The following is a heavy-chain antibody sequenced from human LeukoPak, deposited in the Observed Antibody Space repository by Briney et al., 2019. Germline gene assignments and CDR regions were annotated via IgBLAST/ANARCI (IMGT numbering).Heavy chain of an antibody. D-gene: IGHD3-10*02. CDR2: ISGSGGNT. CDR1: GFTFSNSA. J-gene: IGHJ6*04. Sequence: GGSLRLSCAASGFTFSNSAMNWVRQAPGKGLVWVSAISGSGGNTYYPNSVKGRFTISRDNAKNSLYLQMNSLRAEDTAVYYCEELGITMIGDVWGKGTTVTISS. V-gene: IGHV3-23*01. CDR3: EELGITMIGDV.